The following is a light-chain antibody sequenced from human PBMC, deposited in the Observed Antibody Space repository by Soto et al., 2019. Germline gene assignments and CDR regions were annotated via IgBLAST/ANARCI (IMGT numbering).Light chain of an antibody. CDR2: GAS. J-gene: IGKJ1*01. CDR3: QQYGSSRTWT. CDR1: QSVSSSY. V-gene: IGKV3-20*01. Sequence: EIVLTQSPGTLSLSPGERATLSCRASQSVSSSYLAWYQQKPGQAPRFLIYGASSRATGISDRFSGSGSGTDFTLTISRLEPEDFAVYYCQQYGSSRTWTFGQGTKVDIK.